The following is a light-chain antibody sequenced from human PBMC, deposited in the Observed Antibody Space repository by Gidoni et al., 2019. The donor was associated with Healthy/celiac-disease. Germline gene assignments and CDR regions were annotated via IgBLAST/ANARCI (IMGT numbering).Light chain of an antibody. Sequence: SYELTQPPSVSVSPGQTASITCSGYKLGDKYACWYQQKPGQSPVLVIYKASERPAGIPERFAGSNAGNTDTLTISGTQAMDEADYKCQAWDNNTAIFGGGTKLTVL. CDR1: KLGDKY. V-gene: IGLV3-1*01. CDR3: QAWDNNTAI. CDR2: KAS. J-gene: IGLJ2*01.